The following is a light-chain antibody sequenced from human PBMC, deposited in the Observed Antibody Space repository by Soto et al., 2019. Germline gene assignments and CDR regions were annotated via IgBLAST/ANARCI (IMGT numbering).Light chain of an antibody. Sequence: EVVLTQSPATLSLSPGERATLSCRASQSVNRYLAWYQQKPGQAPRLLIYDTSSRATGIPDRFSGSGSGTDFTLTISRLEPEDFAVYYCQQYGSSPPTFGQGTRLEIK. V-gene: IGKV3-20*01. J-gene: IGKJ5*01. CDR3: QQYGSSPPT. CDR2: DTS. CDR1: QSVNRY.